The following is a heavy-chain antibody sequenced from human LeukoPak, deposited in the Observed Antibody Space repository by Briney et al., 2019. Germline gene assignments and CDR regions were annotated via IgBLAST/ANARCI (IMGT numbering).Heavy chain of an antibody. D-gene: IGHD3-22*01. V-gene: IGHV3-23*01. CDR1: GFNFNIYS. CDR2: ITSSGDAT. J-gene: IGHJ4*02. Sequence: GGSLRVSCAASGFNFNIYSMSWVRQAPGKGLEWVSSITSSGDATFYADSVKDRFTISRDNSKNMLYLQMSRLRAEDTAVYYCAKDRPNYHESNGHYYRPNGDYWGQGTLVTVSS. CDR3: AKDRPNYHESNGHYYRPNGDY.